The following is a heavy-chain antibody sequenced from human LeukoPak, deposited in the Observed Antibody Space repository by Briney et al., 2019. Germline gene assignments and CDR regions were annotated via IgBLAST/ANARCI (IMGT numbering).Heavy chain of an antibody. V-gene: IGHV4-61*02. CDR3: AREVTGPYDFWSGYYNRLYYYYYMDV. CDR2: IYTSGST. CDR1: GGSISSGSYY. J-gene: IGHJ6*03. Sequence: SQTLSLTCTVSGGSISSGSYYWSWIRQPAGKGLEWIGRIYTSGSTNYNPSLKSRVTISVDTSKNQFSLKLSSVTAADTAVYYCAREVTGPYDFWSGYYNRLYYYYYMDVWGKGTTVIVSS. D-gene: IGHD3-3*01.